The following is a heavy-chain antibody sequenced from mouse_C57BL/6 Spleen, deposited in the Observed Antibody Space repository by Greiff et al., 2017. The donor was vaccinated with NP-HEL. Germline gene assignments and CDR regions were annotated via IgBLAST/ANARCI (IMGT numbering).Heavy chain of an antibody. J-gene: IGHJ3*01. D-gene: IGHD1-3*01. CDR2: LDPANGNT. CDR1: GFNIKNTY. V-gene: IGHV14-3*01. Sequence: VHVQQSVAELVRPGASVKLSCTASGFNIKNTYMHWVKQRPEQGLEWIGRLDPANGNTKYAPKFQGKATITADTSSNTAYLQLSSLTSEDTAIYYGARSGGKGPWFAYWGQGTLVTVSA. CDR3: ARSGGKGPWFAY.